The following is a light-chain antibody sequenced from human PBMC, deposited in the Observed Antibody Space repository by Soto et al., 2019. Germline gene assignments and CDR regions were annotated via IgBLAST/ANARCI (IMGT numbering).Light chain of an antibody. CDR3: QQRSKWPIT. Sequence: EIVLTQSPATLSLSPGERGTLSCRASESISGYLAWYQQRPGQAPRLLIYDASNRATGIPARFSGSGSATDFTLTISSLEPEDFGVYYCQQRSKWPITCGQGTRLEIK. CDR2: DAS. J-gene: IGKJ5*01. V-gene: IGKV3-11*01. CDR1: ESISGY.